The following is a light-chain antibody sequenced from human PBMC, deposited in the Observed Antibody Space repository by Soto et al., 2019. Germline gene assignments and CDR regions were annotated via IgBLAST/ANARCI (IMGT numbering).Light chain of an antibody. V-gene: IGKV3D-20*02. CDR1: QSFSNNY. J-gene: IGKJ5*01. CDR3: QHRSNWPPPVT. CDR2: GAS. Sequence: EIVLTQSPGTLSLSPGERATLSCRASQSFSNNYLAWYQQKPGQAPRLLIYGASNRATGIPDRFSGTGSGTDFALTIASLEPEDFAVYYCQHRSNWPPPVTFGQGTRLEI.